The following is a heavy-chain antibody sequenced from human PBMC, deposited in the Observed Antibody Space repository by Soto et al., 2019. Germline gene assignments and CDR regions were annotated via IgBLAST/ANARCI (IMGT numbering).Heavy chain of an antibody. J-gene: IGHJ6*02. CDR2: MNPNSGNT. Sequence: ASVKVSCKASGYTFTSYDINWVRQATGQGLEWMGWMNPNSGNTGYAQKFQGRVTMTRNTSISTAYMELSSLRSEDTAVYYCARGLRRFPVTGREIYYYYGMDVWGQGTTVTVSS. V-gene: IGHV1-8*01. D-gene: IGHD2-21*02. CDR1: GYTFTSYD. CDR3: ARGLRRFPVTGREIYYYYGMDV.